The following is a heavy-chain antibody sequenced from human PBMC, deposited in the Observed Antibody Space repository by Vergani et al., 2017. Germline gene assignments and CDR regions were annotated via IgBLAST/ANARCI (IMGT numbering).Heavy chain of an antibody. D-gene: IGHD5-12*01. CDR2: VSVSSATP. CDR3: TRGSRLYTGYFFDY. Sequence: EVQLLESGGDLVQPGGSLRLSCAASGFTFIMHAMSWVRQAPGKGLEWVSSVSVSSATPYYADSVKGRFIISRDNSKNTLHLQMNSLRADDTAVYYCTRGSRLYTGYFFDYWGQGTLATVSS. CDR1: GFTFIMHA. J-gene: IGHJ4*02. V-gene: IGHV3-23*01.